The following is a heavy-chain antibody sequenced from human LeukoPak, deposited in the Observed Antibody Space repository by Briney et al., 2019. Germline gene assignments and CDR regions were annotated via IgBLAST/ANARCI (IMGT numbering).Heavy chain of an antibody. CDR3: AKDPHILEWLLFFDY. J-gene: IGHJ4*02. D-gene: IGHD3-3*01. Sequence: ASVKVSCKASGYTFTSYDINWVRQATGQGFEWMGWMNPNSGNTGYAQKFQGRVTMTRNTSISTAYMELSSLRSEDTAVYYCAKDPHILEWLLFFDYWGQGTLVTVSS. CDR1: GYTFTSYD. V-gene: IGHV1-8*01. CDR2: MNPNSGNT.